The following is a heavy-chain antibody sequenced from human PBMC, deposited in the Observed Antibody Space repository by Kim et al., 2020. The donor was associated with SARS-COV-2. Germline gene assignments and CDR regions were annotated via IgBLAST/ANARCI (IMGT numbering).Heavy chain of an antibody. V-gene: IGHV3-15*01. Sequence: GGSLRLSCAASGFTFSNAWMSWVRQAPGKGLEWVGRIKSKTDGGTTDYAAPVKGRFTISRDDSKNTLYLQMNSLKTEDTAVYYCTTDQLSHKWELLRGDALGYWGQGTLVTVSS. CDR2: IKSKTDGGTT. D-gene: IGHD1-26*01. CDR3: TTDQLSHKWELLRGDALGY. J-gene: IGHJ4*02. CDR1: GFTFSNAW.